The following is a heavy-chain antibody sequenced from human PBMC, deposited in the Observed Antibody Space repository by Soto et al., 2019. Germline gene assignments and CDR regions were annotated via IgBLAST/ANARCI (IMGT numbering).Heavy chain of an antibody. V-gene: IGHV1-18*04. CDR2: ISAYNGNT. J-gene: IGHJ6*02. D-gene: IGHD6-19*01. CDR3: ARDPDSSGRMYYYYYGMDV. Sequence: ASVKVSCKASGYTFTSYGISWVRQAPGQGLEWMGWISAYNGNTNYAQKLQGRVTMTTDTSTSTAYMELRSLRSDDTAVYYCARDPDSSGRMYYYYYGMDVWGQGTTVTVSS. CDR1: GYTFTSYG.